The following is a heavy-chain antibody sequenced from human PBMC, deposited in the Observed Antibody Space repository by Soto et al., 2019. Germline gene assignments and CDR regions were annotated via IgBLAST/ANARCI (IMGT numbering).Heavy chain of an antibody. CDR1: GFTVSSNY. Sequence: EVQLVESGGGLVQPGGSLRLSCAASGFTVSSNYMSWVRQAPGKGLEWVSVIYSGGRTYYADSVKGRFTISRDNSKCTLYLKMNSLRAEATAVYDCARSVEMATQDAFDIWGQGTMVTVSS. CDR3: ARSVEMATQDAFDI. J-gene: IGHJ3*02. CDR2: IYSGGRT. V-gene: IGHV3-66*01. D-gene: IGHD5-12*01.